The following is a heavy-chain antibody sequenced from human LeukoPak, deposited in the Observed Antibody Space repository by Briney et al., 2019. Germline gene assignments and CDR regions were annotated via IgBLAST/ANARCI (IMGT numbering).Heavy chain of an antibody. CDR2: IWYDGSNK. CDR1: GFTFSSYG. V-gene: IGHV3-33*01. J-gene: IGHJ4*02. Sequence: PGGSLRLSCAASGFTFSSYGMHWVRQAPGKGLEWVAVIWYDGSNKYYADSVKGRFTISRDNSKNTLYLQMNSLRAEDTAVYYCASEVPAAISHRTTGSHYFDYWGQGTLVTVSS. D-gene: IGHD2-2*02. CDR3: ASEVPAAISHRTTGSHYFDY.